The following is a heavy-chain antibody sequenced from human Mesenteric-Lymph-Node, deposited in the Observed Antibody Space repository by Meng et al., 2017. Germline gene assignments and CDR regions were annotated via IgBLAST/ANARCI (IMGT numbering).Heavy chain of an antibody. J-gene: IGHJ4*02. V-gene: IGHV4-34*01. CDR2: INHSGST. CDR3: AYSGSYYPDY. CDR1: GGSFSGYY. D-gene: IGHD1-26*01. Sequence: QVQLQQWGAGMLKPSETLSLTCAVYGGSFSGYYWSWIRQPPGKGLEWIGEINHSGSTNYNPSLKSRVTISVDTSKNQFSLKLSSVTAADTAVYYCAYSGSYYPDYWGQGTLVTVFS.